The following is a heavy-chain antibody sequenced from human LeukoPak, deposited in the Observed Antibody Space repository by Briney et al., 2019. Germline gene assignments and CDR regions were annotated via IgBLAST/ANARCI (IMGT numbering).Heavy chain of an antibody. D-gene: IGHD2-8*01. J-gene: IGHJ6*02. V-gene: IGHV4-4*07. CDR2: IYTSGST. CDR1: GGSFSGYY. Sequence: PSETLSLTCAVYGGSFSGYYWSWIRQPAGKGLEWIGRIYTSGSTNYNPSLKSRVTMSVDTSKNQFSLKLSSVTAADTAVYYCARDRLMVYAIPDYYYYYGMDVWGQGTTVTVSS. CDR3: ARDRLMVYAIPDYYYYYGMDV.